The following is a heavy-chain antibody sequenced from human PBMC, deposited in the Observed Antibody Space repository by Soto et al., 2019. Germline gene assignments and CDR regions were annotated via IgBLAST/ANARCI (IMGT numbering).Heavy chain of an antibody. CDR1: GASVSSPYY. V-gene: IGHV4-4*02. D-gene: IGHD2-21*02. CDR3: ARTAGSYAVQS. J-gene: IGHJ5*02. Sequence: QVQLQESGPGLVKPSGTLSLTCAVSGASVSSPYYWCWVRQPPGKGLEWIGEVFHTGTTSYNPSPRSRVTISMDKSINQFSLDLSSVTAADTAVYYCARTAGSYAVQSWGPGTLVIVSS. CDR2: VFHTGTT.